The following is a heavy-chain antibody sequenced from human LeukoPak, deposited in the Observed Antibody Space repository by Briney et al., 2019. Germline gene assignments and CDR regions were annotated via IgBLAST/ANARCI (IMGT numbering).Heavy chain of an antibody. CDR2: RFANGKA. CDR3: ARDIVAASSDSFDV. V-gene: IGHV4-4*07. D-gene: IGHD2-21*01. J-gene: IGHJ3*01. Sequence: AETLSLTCSVSGGSVSSFFWSWIRQPAGRELEWLGRRFANGKANCNPSLKSRISMSVDTSTSQFSLTLTSVTAADTAIYYCARDIVAASSDSFDVWGQGTTVIVSS. CDR1: GGSVSSFF.